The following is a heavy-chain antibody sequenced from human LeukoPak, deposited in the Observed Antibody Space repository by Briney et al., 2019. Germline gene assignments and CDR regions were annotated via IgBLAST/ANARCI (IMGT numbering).Heavy chain of an antibody. CDR3: ARWNYDSGSWVLDY. J-gene: IGHJ4*02. V-gene: IGHV3-7*05. D-gene: IGHD3-10*01. Sequence: GWSLRLSCAGSGFTFSNHQMNWVRRAPGKGLGWVAKIKQDGAEKHYVDSVKGRFTISRDNAKNSLYLQMNSLRVEDTAMYYGARWNYDSGSWVLDYWGQGTLVTVSS. CDR1: GFTFSNHQ. CDR2: IKQDGAEK.